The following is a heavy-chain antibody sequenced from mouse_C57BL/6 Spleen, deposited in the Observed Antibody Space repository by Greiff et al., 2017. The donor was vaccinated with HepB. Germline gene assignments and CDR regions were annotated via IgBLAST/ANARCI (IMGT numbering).Heavy chain of an antibody. CDR3: ARYDYYGSSFFDY. Sequence: QVQLKQPGAELVKPGASVKLSCKASGYTFTSYWMHWVKQRPGQGLEWIGMIHPNSGSTNYNEKFKSKATLTVDKSSSTAYMQLSSLTSEDSAVYYCARYDYYGSSFFDYWGQGTTLTVSS. CDR2: IHPNSGST. V-gene: IGHV1-64*01. D-gene: IGHD1-1*01. CDR1: GYTFTSYW. J-gene: IGHJ2*01.